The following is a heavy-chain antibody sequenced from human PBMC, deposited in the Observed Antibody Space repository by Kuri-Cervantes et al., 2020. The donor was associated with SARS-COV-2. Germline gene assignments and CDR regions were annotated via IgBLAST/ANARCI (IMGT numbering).Heavy chain of an antibody. CDR1: GFTFSSYG. Sequence: GESLKISCAASGFTFSSYGMHWVRQAPGKGLEWVAVISYDGSNKYYADSVKGRLTISRDNSKNTLYLQMNSLRAEDTAVYYCARLTVTTAIDGDYWGQGTLVTVSS. D-gene: IGHD4-11*01. J-gene: IGHJ4*02. CDR3: ARLTVTTAIDGDY. V-gene: IGHV3-30*03. CDR2: ISYDGSNK.